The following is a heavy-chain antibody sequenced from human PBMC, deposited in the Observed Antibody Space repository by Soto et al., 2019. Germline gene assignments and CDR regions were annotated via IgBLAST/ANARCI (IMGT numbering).Heavy chain of an antibody. Sequence: ESLKISCKGSGYSFTSYWIGWVRQMPGKGLEWMGIIYPGDSDTRYSPSFQGQVTISADKSISTAYLQWSSLKASDTAMYYCARQAYCSSTSCSTYYYSYGMDVSGQGTKVTVS. V-gene: IGHV5-51*01. CDR2: IYPGDSDT. J-gene: IGHJ6*02. CDR1: GYSFTSYW. CDR3: ARQAYCSSTSCSTYYYSYGMDV. D-gene: IGHD2-2*01.